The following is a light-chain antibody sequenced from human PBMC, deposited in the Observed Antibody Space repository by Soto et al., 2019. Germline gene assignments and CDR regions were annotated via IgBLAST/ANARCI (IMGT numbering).Light chain of an antibody. J-gene: IGLJ3*02. CDR3: QSYDSGLSGSV. V-gene: IGLV1-40*01. CDR2: TNG. Sequence: QSVLTQPPSVSGAPGQRVTISCTGTSSNIVAGYDVNWYQHLPGAAPKLLIYTNGNRPSGVPDRFSGSKSGTSASLAITGLQAEDEADYYCQSYDSGLSGSVFGGGTKVTVL. CDR1: SSNIVAGYD.